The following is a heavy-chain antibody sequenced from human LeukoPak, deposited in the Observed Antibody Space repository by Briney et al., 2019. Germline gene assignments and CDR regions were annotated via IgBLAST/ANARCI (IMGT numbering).Heavy chain of an antibody. CDR2: ISYDGGNK. Sequence: GGSLRLSCAASGFTFSSYGMHWVRQAPGKGLEWVAVISYDGGNKYYADSVKGRFTISRDNSKNTLYLQMNSLRAEDTAVYYCAKGTQAAAGGLDYFDYWGQGTLVTVSS. D-gene: IGHD6-13*01. CDR1: GFTFSSYG. CDR3: AKGTQAAAGGLDYFDY. J-gene: IGHJ4*02. V-gene: IGHV3-30*18.